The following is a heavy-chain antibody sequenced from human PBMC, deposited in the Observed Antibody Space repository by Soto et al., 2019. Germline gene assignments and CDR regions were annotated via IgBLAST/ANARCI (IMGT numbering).Heavy chain of an antibody. CDR1: GFTFTSSA. Sequence: ASVKVSCKASGFTFTSSAVQWVRQARGQRLEWIGWIVVGSGNTNYAQKFQERVTITRDMSTSTAYMELSSLRSEDTAVYYCAAGGIGAPLSYGMDVWGQGTTVTVSS. V-gene: IGHV1-58*01. D-gene: IGHD3-16*01. CDR2: IVVGSGNT. J-gene: IGHJ6*02. CDR3: AAGGIGAPLSYGMDV.